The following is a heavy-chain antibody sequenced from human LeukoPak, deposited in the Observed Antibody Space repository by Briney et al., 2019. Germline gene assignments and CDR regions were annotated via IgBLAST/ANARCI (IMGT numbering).Heavy chain of an antibody. V-gene: IGHV3-33*06. Sequence: GGSLRLSCAASGFIFSSYGMHWVRQAPGKGLEWVAVIWYDGSKTYYGDSVKGRFTISRDNSKNTVYLQLNSLRTEDTAVYYCVKEWGWQQPCFDYWGQGTLVTVSS. J-gene: IGHJ4*02. CDR3: VKEWGWQQPCFDY. CDR2: IWYDGSKT. D-gene: IGHD5-24*01. CDR1: GFIFSSYG.